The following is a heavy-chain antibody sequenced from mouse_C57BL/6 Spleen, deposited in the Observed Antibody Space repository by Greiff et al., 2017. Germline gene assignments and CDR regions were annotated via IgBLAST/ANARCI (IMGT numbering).Heavy chain of an antibody. Sequence: DVKLQESGAELVRPGASVKLSCTASGFNIKDDYMHWVKQRPEQGLEWIGWIDPENGDTEYASKFQGKATITADTSSNTAYLQLSSLTSEDTAVYYCTTYGSSQFAYWGQGTLVTVSA. CDR3: TTYGSSQFAY. J-gene: IGHJ3*01. CDR1: GFNIKDDY. CDR2: IDPENGDT. D-gene: IGHD1-1*01. V-gene: IGHV14-4*01.